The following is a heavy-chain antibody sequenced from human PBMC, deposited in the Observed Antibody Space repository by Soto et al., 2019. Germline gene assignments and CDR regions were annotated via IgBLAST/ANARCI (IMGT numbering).Heavy chain of an antibody. J-gene: IGHJ6*02. CDR3: AVRYYYGMDV. Sequence: SSETLSLTCAVSGGSISSGGYAWSWIRQPPGKGLEWIGYIYQSGSTYYNPSLKSRVTISVDRSKNQFSLKLSSVTAADTAVYYCAVRYYYGMDVWGQGTTVTVSS. CDR1: GGSISSGGYA. CDR2: IYQSGST. V-gene: IGHV4-30-2*01.